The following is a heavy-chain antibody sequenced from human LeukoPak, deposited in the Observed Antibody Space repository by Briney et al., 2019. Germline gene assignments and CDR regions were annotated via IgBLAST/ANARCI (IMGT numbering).Heavy chain of an antibody. CDR1: GGSISSSSYY. J-gene: IGHJ6*03. CDR2: IYYSGST. V-gene: IGHV4-39*01. CDR3: ARQIPDSSGYYYYYYMDV. D-gene: IGHD3-22*01. Sequence: SETLSPTCTVSGGSISSSSYYWGWIRQPPGKGLEWIGSIYYSGSTYYNPSLKSRVTISVDTSKNQFSLKLSSVTAADTAVYYCARQIPDSSGYYYYYYMDVWGKGTTVTISS.